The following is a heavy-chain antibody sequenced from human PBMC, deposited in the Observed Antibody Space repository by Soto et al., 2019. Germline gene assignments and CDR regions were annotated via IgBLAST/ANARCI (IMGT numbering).Heavy chain of an antibody. Sequence: GASVKVSCKASGGTFSSYAISWVRQAPGQGLEWMGGIIPIFGTANYAQKFQGRVTITADESTSTAYMELSSLRSEDTAVYYCARQSETLSIYYYYSGMDVWGHGTPVTGSS. CDR2: IIPIFGTA. D-gene: IGHD2-21*01. J-gene: IGHJ6*01. V-gene: IGHV1-69*13. CDR3: ARQSETLSIYYYYSGMDV. CDR1: GGTFSSYA.